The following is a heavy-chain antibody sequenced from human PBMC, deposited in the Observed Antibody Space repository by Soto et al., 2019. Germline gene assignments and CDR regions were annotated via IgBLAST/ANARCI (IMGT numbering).Heavy chain of an antibody. D-gene: IGHD3-22*01. CDR3: ARTSYSDSSGYYGMDV. CDR2: IYHSGTT. CDR1: AGSISSSNW. J-gene: IGHJ6*02. Sequence: QVQLQESGPGLVKPSGTLSLTCAVSAGSISSSNWWTWVRQSPGKGLEWIGDIYHSGTTNYNPSLTSRVTVSVDKSNTQFALKLTSVTAANTAVYFCARTSYSDSSGYYGMDVWGQGTTVTVSS. V-gene: IGHV4-4*02.